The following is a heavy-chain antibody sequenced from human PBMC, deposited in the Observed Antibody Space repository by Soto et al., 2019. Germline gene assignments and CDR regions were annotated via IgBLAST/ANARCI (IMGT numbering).Heavy chain of an antibody. D-gene: IGHD4-17*01. CDR3: AGMVTTAFDI. Sequence: SETLSLTCTVSGGSMDGYYWSWIRQPPGKGLEWIGYIYYSGSTYYNPSLKSRVTISVDTSKNQFSLKLSSVTAADTAVYYCAGMVTTAFDIWGQGTMVTVSS. CDR2: IYYSGST. V-gene: IGHV4-59*04. J-gene: IGHJ3*02. CDR1: GGSMDGYY.